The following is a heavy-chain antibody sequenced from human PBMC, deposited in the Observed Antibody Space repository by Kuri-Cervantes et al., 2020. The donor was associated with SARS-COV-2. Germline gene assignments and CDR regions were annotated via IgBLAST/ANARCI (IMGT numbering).Heavy chain of an antibody. V-gene: IGHV4-59*08. CDR1: GGSFSGYY. CDR2: VYYSGNT. D-gene: IGHD6-19*01. CDR3: ARYGSGWRFDY. Sequence: SQTLSLTCAVYGGSFSGYYWSWIRQPPGKGLEWITYVYYSGNTNSNPSLKSRVTISVDMSKNQFSLKLSSVTAADTAVYYCARYGSGWRFDYWGQGTLVTVSS. J-gene: IGHJ4*02.